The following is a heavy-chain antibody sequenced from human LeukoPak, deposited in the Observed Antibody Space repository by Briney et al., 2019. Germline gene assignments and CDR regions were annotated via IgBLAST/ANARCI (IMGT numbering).Heavy chain of an antibody. CDR1: GFTFSSYE. V-gene: IGHV3-48*03. CDR2: ISSSGSTI. D-gene: IGHD2-2*01. Sequence: PGGSLRLSCAASGFTFSSYEMNWVRQAPGKGLEWVSYISSSGSTIYYADSVKGRFTISRDNSKNTLYLQMNSLRAEDTAVYYCAKDDWDQLYYFDYWGQGTLVTVSS. CDR3: AKDDWDQLYYFDY. J-gene: IGHJ4*02.